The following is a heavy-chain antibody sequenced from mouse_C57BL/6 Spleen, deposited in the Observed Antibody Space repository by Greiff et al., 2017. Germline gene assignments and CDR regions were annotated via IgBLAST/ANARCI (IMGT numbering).Heavy chain of an antibody. J-gene: IGHJ4*01. Sequence: QVQLKQSGPELVKPGASVKISCKASGYAFSSSWMNWVKQRPGKGLEWIGRIYPGDGDTNYNGKFKGKATLTADKSSSTAYMQLSSLTSEDSAVYFCARGWSRNYYAMDYWGQGTSVTVSS. CDR1: GYAFSSSW. D-gene: IGHD1-1*02. CDR3: ARGWSRNYYAMDY. CDR2: IYPGDGDT. V-gene: IGHV1-82*01.